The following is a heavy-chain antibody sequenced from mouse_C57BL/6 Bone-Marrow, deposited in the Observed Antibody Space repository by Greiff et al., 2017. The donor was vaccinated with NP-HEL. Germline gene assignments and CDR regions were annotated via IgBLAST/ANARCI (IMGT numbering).Heavy chain of an antibody. J-gene: IGHJ3*01. V-gene: IGHV1-20*01. Sequence: EVQLQQSGPELVKPGDSVKISCKASGYSFTGYFMNWVMQSHGKSLEWIGRINPYNGDTFYNQKFKGKATLTVDKSSSTAHMELRSLTSEDSAVYYCARSRTVRSPFAYWGQGTLVTVSA. CDR3: ARSRTVRSPFAY. CDR1: GYSFTGYF. CDR2: INPYNGDT.